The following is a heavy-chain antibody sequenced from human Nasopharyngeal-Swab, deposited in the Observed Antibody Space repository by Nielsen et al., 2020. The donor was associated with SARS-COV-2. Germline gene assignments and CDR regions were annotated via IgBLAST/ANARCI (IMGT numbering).Heavy chain of an antibody. D-gene: IGHD6-19*01. CDR1: GFGFSAFA. V-gene: IGHV3-23*01. Sequence: GGSLRLSCAASGFGFSAFAMSWVRQAPGKGLEWVSAAGGNDGGTFYADSVRGRFTISRDNSKNTLYLQMNSLRAEDTALYYCAKKYGTRGWYVGLDYWGQGTQVTVS. CDR3: AKKYGTRGWYVGLDY. CDR2: AGGNDGGT. J-gene: IGHJ4*02.